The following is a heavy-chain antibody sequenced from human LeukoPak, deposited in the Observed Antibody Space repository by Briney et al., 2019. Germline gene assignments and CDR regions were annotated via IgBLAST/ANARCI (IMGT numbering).Heavy chain of an antibody. V-gene: IGHV1-2*06. D-gene: IGHD3-22*01. Sequence: GASVKVSCKASGYTFTGYYMHWVRQAPGQGLEWMGRINPNSGGTNYAQKFQGRVTMTRDTSISTAYMELSRLRSDDTAVYYCARVSFLVVTHKAFDYWGRGTLVTVSS. CDR1: GYTFTGYY. J-gene: IGHJ4*02. CDR3: ARVSFLVVTHKAFDY. CDR2: INPNSGGT.